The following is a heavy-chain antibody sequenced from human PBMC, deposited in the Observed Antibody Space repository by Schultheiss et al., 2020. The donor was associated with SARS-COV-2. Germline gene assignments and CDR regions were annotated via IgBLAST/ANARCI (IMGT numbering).Heavy chain of an antibody. CDR1: GGSVSSGSHY. Sequence: SETLSLTYIVSGGSVSSGSHYWSWIRQSPGTGLEWIGEINHSGRTKFNPSLESRVTISVDTSKNQFSLTLNSVTAADTAVYFCARLRRISAAGIKSWFDPWGQGMLVTVSS. CDR3: ARLRRISAAGIKSWFDP. CDR2: INHSGRT. J-gene: IGHJ5*02. V-gene: IGHV4-39*01. D-gene: IGHD6-13*01.